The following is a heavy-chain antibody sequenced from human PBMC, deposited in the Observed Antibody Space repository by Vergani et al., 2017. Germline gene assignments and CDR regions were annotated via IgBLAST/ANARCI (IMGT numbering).Heavy chain of an antibody. CDR3: AKGSITIFGVPSWYFDL. J-gene: IGHJ2*01. Sequence: EVQLVESGGGLVQPGRSLRLSCAASGFTFDDYAMHWVRQAPGKGLEWVSGMSWNRGSIGYADSVKGRFTISRDNAKHSLYLQMNSLRAEDTALYYCAKGSITIFGVPSWYFDLWGRGTLVTVSS. V-gene: IGHV3-9*01. CDR2: MSWNRGSI. D-gene: IGHD3-3*01. CDR1: GFTFDDYA.